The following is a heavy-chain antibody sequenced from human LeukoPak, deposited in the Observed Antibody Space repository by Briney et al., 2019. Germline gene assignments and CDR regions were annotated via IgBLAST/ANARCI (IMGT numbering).Heavy chain of an antibody. CDR1: GYTFTNYG. CDR3: ARLPGIAVSRSLYYFDY. Sequence: ASVKVSCKTSGYTFTNYGISWVRQAPGQGLEWMGWLSAYNGDTNSAQNLQGRVTMTTDTSTNTAYMELRGLRSDDTALCYCARLPGIAVSRSLYYFDYWGQGTLVTVSS. CDR2: LSAYNGDT. V-gene: IGHV1-18*01. D-gene: IGHD6-19*01. J-gene: IGHJ4*02.